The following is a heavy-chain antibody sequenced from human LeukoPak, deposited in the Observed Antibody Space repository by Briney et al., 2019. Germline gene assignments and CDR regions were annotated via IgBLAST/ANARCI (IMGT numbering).Heavy chain of an antibody. D-gene: IGHD2-15*01. J-gene: IGHJ6*02. CDR1: GFTFDDYA. CDR3: AKDSSGRQYYYGMDV. V-gene: IGHV3-9*01. CDR2: ISWNSGSI. Sequence: GGSLRLSCAASGFTFDDYAMHWVRQAPGKGLEWVSGISWNSGSIGYADSVKGRFTISRDNAKNSLHLQMNSLRAEDTALYYCAKDSSGRQYYYGMDVWGQGTTVTVSS.